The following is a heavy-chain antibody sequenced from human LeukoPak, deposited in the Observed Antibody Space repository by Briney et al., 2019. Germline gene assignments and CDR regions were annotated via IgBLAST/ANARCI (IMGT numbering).Heavy chain of an antibody. CDR3: ASSQYCGGDCYSP. Sequence: GGSLRLSCAASGFTFSSYWMSWVRQAPGKGLEWVSAISGSGGSTYYADSVKGRFTISRDNAKNSLYLQMNSLRAEDTAVYYCASSQYCGGDCYSPWGQGTLVTVSS. CDR1: GFTFSSYW. J-gene: IGHJ4*02. V-gene: IGHV3-23*01. D-gene: IGHD2-21*02. CDR2: ISGSGGST.